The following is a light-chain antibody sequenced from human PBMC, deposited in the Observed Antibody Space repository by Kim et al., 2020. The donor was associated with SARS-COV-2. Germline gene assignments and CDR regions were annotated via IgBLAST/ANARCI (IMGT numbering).Light chain of an antibody. CDR3: QQRSNWPLT. J-gene: IGKJ4*01. V-gene: IGKV3-11*01. Sequence: LSPGERATVSCRATQSVGTYLAWYQQKPGQAPRLLIYDASNRATGIPARFSGSGSGTDFTLTISSLEPEDFAVYYCQQRSNWPLTFGGGTKVDIK. CDR2: DAS. CDR1: QSVGTY.